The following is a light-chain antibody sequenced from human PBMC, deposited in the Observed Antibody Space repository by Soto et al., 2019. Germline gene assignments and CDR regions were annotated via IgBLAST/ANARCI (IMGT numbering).Light chain of an antibody. Sequence: DIQMTQSPSSLSASVGDRVTITCRASQSISSYLNWYQQKPGKAPKLLIYAASSLQSGVPSRFSDSLSATDFTIAISSLQPEDFATYYCQQSYSTPPITFGPGTKVDIK. J-gene: IGKJ3*01. CDR2: AAS. CDR3: QQSYSTPPIT. CDR1: QSISSY. V-gene: IGKV1-39*01.